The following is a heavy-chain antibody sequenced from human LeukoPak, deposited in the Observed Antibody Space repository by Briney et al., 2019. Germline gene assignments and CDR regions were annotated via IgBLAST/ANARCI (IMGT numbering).Heavy chain of an antibody. D-gene: IGHD5-12*01. Sequence: ASVTLSFKASGYTFTIYGISWVRQAPGQGLEWMGWISAYNGNTNYAQKLQGRVTMTTDTSTSTAYMELRSLRSDDTAVYYCARGIVATPDYYYYVDVWGKGTTVTVSS. CDR1: GYTFTIYG. V-gene: IGHV1-18*01. CDR2: ISAYNGNT. CDR3: ARGIVATPDYYYYVDV. J-gene: IGHJ6*03.